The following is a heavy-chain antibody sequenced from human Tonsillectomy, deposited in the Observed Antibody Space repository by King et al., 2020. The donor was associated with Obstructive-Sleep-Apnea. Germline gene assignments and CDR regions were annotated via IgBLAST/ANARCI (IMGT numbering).Heavy chain of an antibody. V-gene: IGHV6-1*01. D-gene: IGHD6-19*01. CDR1: GDSVSRNSAA. CDR3: ARAVAVAGLRYFDY. CDR2: RYSRSKWYN. Sequence: VQLQQSGPGLVKPSQTLSLTCAISGDSVSRNSAAWNWIRQSPSRGLDWLGRRYSRSKWYNVYAVSVKSRITINPDTSKNQFSLQLKSMTPEDTAVYYCARAVAVAGLRYFDYWGQGTLVTVFS. J-gene: IGHJ4*02.